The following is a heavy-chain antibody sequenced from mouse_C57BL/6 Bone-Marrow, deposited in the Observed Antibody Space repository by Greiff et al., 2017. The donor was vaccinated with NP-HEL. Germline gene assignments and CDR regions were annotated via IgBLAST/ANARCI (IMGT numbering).Heavy chain of an antibody. D-gene: IGHD1-1*01. V-gene: IGHV2-2*01. CDR3: ARNGHYYGSSPLAY. Sequence: VKVVESGPGLVQPSQSLSITCTVSGFSLTSYGVHWVRQSPGKGLEWLGVIWSGGSTDYNAAFISRLSISKDNSKSQVFFKMNSLQADDTAIYYCARNGHYYGSSPLAYWGQGTLVTVSA. J-gene: IGHJ3*01. CDR1: GFSLTSYG. CDR2: IWSGGST.